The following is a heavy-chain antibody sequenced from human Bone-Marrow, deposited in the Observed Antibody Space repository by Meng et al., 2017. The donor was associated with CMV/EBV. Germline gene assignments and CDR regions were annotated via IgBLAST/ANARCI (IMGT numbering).Heavy chain of an antibody. CDR1: GFTVSSNY. J-gene: IGHJ6*02. V-gene: IGHV3-53*05. D-gene: IGHD3-3*01. Sequence: ESLKISCAASGFTVSSNYMSWVRQAPGKGLEWVSVIYSGGSTYYADSVKGRFTISRDNAKNMVYLQMNSLRADDTAVYYCASPYYDFWSGSYYYFMDVWGQGTTVTVSS. CDR3: ASPYYDFWSGSYYYFMDV. CDR2: IYSGGST.